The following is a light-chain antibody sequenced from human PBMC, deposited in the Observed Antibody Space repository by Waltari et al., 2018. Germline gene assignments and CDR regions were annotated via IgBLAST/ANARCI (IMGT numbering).Light chain of an antibody. J-gene: IGKJ5*01. V-gene: IGKV2-24*01. CDR1: QSLLYSNGNTY. CDR3: MQAKEFPIT. CDR2: RVS. Sequence: EIVLTQTPLSSPVTVGQPASISCKSSQSLLYSNGNTYLSWLQQRPGQPPRLLIYRVSNRFSGVPDRFSGSGAGTDFTLKITRVEAEDVGVYYCMQAKEFPITFGQGTRLEIK.